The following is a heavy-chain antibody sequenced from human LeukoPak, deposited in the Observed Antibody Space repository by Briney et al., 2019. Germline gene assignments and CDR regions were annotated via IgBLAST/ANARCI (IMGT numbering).Heavy chain of an antibody. CDR1: GGSISSYY. V-gene: IGHV4-59*01. D-gene: IGHD4-17*01. Sequence: SETLSLTCTVSGGSISSYYWSWIRQPPGKGLEWIGYIYYSGSTNYNPSLKSRVTISVDTSKNQFSLKLSSVTAADTAVYYCARARDGYGDGAERYFDYWGQGTLVTVSS. CDR3: ARARDGYGDGAERYFDY. J-gene: IGHJ4*02. CDR2: IYYSGST.